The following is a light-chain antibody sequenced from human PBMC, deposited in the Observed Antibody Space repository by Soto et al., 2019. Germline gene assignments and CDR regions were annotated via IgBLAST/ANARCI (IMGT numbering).Light chain of an antibody. J-gene: IGLJ1*01. V-gene: IGLV2-14*01. CDR3: NSYTRFSTYV. CDR1: SSDVGLYDF. CDR2: EVT. Sequence: QSALTQPASVSGSPGQSITISCTGASSDVGLYDFVSWYQQHPGKAPKLLIYEVTYRPSGGSSRFSGSKSGNTASLTISGLQSEDEADYYCNSYTRFSTYVFGTGTKLTV.